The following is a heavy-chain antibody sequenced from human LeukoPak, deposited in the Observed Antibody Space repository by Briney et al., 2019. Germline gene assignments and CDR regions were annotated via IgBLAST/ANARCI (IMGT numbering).Heavy chain of an antibody. D-gene: IGHD5-18*01. J-gene: IGHJ6*03. CDR1: GFTVSSNY. CDR2: IYSGGST. Sequence: GGSLRLSCAASGFTVSSNYMSWVRQAPGKGLEWVSIIYSGGSTFYADSVKGRFTISRDNSKNTLYLQMNSLRAEDTAVYYCAKSGDVDTAMVYYYYYYMDVWGKGTTVTVSS. V-gene: IGHV3-53*05. CDR3: AKSGDVDTAMVYYYYYYMDV.